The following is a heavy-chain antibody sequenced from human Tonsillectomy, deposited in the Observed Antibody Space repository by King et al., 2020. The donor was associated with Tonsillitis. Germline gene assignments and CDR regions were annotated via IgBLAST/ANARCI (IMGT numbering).Heavy chain of an antibody. CDR3: ARGGLYDSSGYYYSGMDV. D-gene: IGHD3-22*01. V-gene: IGHV4-34*01. CDR2: INHSGST. J-gene: IGHJ6*02. Sequence: QVQLQQWGAGLLKPSETLSLTCAVYGGSFSGYYWSWIRQPPGKGLEWIGEINHSGSTNYNPSLKSRVTISIDTSKNQFSLKLSSVTAADTAVYYCARGGLYDSSGYYYSGMDVWGQGTTVTVSS. CDR1: GGSFSGYY.